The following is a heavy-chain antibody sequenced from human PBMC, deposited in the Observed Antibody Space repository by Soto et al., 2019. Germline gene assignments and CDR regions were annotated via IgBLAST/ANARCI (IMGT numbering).Heavy chain of an antibody. D-gene: IGHD3-9*01. V-gene: IGHV1-46*03. J-gene: IGHJ6*02. CDR1: GYTFTSYY. CDR3: AKVLRYFDGMDV. Sequence: QVQLVQSGAEVKKPGASVKVSCKASGYTFTSYYMHCVRQAPGQGLEWMGIINPSGGSTSYAQKCQGRVTMTSDTSTSTVYMELSSLGSEDTAVYYCAKVLRYFDGMDVWGQGTTVTVSS. CDR2: INPSGGST.